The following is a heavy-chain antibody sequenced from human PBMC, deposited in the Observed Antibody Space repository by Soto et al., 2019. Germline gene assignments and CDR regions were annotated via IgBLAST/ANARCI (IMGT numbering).Heavy chain of an antibody. CDR1: GYTLTELS. Sequence: ASVKVSCKVSGYTLTELSMHWVRQAPGKGLEWMGGFDPEDGETIYAQKFQGRVTMTEDTSTDTAYMELSSLRSEDTAVYYCATDRGTILTGYDRDYYYYGMDVWSQGTTVTVSS. CDR2: FDPEDGET. CDR3: ATDRGTILTGYDRDYYYYGMDV. D-gene: IGHD3-9*01. J-gene: IGHJ6*02. V-gene: IGHV1-24*01.